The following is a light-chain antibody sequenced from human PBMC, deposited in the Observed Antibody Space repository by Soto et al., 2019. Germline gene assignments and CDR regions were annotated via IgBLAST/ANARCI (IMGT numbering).Light chain of an antibody. Sequence: EVVMTQSPATLSVSPGERATLSCRASQSVRSNLVWYQQKPGQPPRLLIYDASTRATGIPARFSGSGSGTDFTLTISSLQSEDFALYFCQQCNNSPYNFGLGTKLEIK. J-gene: IGKJ2*01. V-gene: IGKV3-15*01. CDR2: DAS. CDR3: QQCNNSPYN. CDR1: QSVRSN.